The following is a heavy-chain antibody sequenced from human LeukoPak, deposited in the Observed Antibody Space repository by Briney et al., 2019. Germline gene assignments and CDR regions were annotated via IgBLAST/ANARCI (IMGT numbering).Heavy chain of an antibody. CDR2: MNPNSGNT. D-gene: IGHD3-22*01. V-gene: IGHV1-8*01. CDR3: ARGNRTYYYDSSGYYSRGYNWFDP. CDR1: GYTFTSYD. J-gene: IGHJ5*02. Sequence: ASVKVSCKASGYTFTSYDINWVRQATGQGLEWMGWMNPNSGNTGYAQKFQGRATMTRNTSISTAYMELSSLRPEDTAVYYCARGNRTYYYDSSGYYSRGYNWFDPWGQGTLVTVSS.